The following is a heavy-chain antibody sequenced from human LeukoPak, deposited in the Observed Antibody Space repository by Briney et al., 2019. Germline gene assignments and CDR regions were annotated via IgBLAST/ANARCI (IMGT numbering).Heavy chain of an antibody. CDR2: IRYDGSNK. CDR1: GFTFSSYG. CDR3: AKDGYCSSTSCYLDY. Sequence: GGSLRLSCAASGFTFSSYGMHWVRQAPGKGLEWVAFIRYDGSNKYYADSVKGRFTISRDNSKNTLYLQMNSLRAEDTAVYYCAKDGYCSSTSCYLDYWGQGTLVTVSS. V-gene: IGHV3-30*02. J-gene: IGHJ4*02. D-gene: IGHD2-2*03.